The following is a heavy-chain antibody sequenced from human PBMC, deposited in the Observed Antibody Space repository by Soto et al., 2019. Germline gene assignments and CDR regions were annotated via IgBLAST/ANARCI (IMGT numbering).Heavy chain of an antibody. CDR2: IYYSGVT. CDR3: ARRTRGSGSYYFDY. V-gene: IGHV4-59*08. Sequence: SETLSLTCTVSGGSISSYYWTWIRQPPGQGLEWIGYIYYSGVTNYNPSLESRVTISVDTSRNRFSLKLSSVTAADTAVYYCARRTRGSGSYYFDYWGQGTLVTV. D-gene: IGHD3-10*01. CDR1: GGSISSYY. J-gene: IGHJ4*02.